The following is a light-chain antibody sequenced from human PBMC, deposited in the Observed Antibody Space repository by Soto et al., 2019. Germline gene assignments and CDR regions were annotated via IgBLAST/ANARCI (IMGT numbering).Light chain of an antibody. V-gene: IGKV1-5*01. J-gene: IGKJ1*01. CDR1: QTISSW. CDR2: DAS. CDR3: QQYNPYSPWT. Sequence: DIQMTQSPSTLSGSVGDRVTITCRASQTISSWLAWYQQKPGKAPKLLIYDASSLESGVPSRFSGSGSGTEFTLTISSLQPEDFATYYCQQYNPYSPWTFGQGTKVDIK.